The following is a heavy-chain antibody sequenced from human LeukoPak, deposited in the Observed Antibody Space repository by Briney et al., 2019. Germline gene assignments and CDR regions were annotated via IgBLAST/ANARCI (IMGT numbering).Heavy chain of an antibody. CDR2: ISGSGGST. V-gene: IGHV3-23*01. CDR1: GFTVSSNY. CDR3: AKESRLDFDY. J-gene: IGHJ4*02. D-gene: IGHD4-11*01. Sequence: RAGGSLRLSCAASGFTVSSNYMSWVRQAPGKGLEWVSAISGSGGSTYYADSVKGRFTISRDNSKNTLYLQMNSLRAEDTAVYYCAKESRLDFDYWGQGTLVTVSS.